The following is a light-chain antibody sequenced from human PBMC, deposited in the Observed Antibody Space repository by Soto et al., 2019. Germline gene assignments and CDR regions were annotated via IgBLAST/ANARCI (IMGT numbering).Light chain of an antibody. CDR1: QSISSY. Sequence: DIQMTQSPSSLSASVRDRVTITCRASQSISSYLNWFQQKPGKAPNLLIYAASSLQSGVPSRFSGSGSWPDLTLTISTLQPEECATYSCQQSYSTPLTFGGGTKVEIK. CDR3: QQSYSTPLT. CDR2: AAS. V-gene: IGKV1-39*01. J-gene: IGKJ4*01.